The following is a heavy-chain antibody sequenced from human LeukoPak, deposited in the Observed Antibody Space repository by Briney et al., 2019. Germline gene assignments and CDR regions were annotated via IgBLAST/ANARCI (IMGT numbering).Heavy chain of an antibody. CDR3: RRRIYDSLGYGHFDY. CDR2: IYYSGST. J-gene: IGHJ4*02. CDR1: GGSLSSSNYY. D-gene: IGHD3-22*01. V-gene: IGHV4-39*01. Sequence: SETLSHTCTVSGGSLSSSNYYWGWIRQPPGKGLEWIGSIYYSGSTYYNPSLKSRVTISVGTSKNQFSLRLSSVTAADTAVYYCRRRIYDSLGYGHFDYWGEGTLVTVSS.